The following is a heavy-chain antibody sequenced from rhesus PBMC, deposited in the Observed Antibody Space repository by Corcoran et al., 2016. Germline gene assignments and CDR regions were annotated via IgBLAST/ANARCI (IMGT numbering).Heavy chain of an antibody. CDR2: ISGSSGST. J-gene: IGHJ4*01. V-gene: IGHV4-99*01. CDR3: ARQNNWNYVGYFDY. Sequence: QVQLQESGPGLVKPSETLSLTCAVSGYSISSGYYWGWIRQPPGKGLEYIGYISGSSGSTYYNPSLKSRATISKDTAKKQFALKPSSVTAADTAVYYCARQNNWNYVGYFDYWGQGVLVTVSS. D-gene: IGHD1-26*01. CDR1: GYSISSGYY.